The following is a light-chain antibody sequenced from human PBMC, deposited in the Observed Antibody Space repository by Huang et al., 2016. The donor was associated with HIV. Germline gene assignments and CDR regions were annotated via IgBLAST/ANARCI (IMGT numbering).Light chain of an antibody. J-gene: IGKJ2*01. Sequence: DVVMTQSPLSLPVTLGQPASISCRSSQSLVHSDGDTYLNWFQQRPGQSPGRLVYKVSNRDSGVPDRFSGSGSGTDFTLKISRVEAEDVGVYYCMQGTHWPYTLGQGTKLEIK. CDR3: MQGTHWPYT. CDR2: KVS. V-gene: IGKV2-30*02. CDR1: QSLVHSDGDTY.